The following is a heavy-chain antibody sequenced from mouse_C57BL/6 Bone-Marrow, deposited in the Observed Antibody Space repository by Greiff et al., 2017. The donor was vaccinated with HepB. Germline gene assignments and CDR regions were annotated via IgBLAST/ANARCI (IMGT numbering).Heavy chain of an antibody. CDR3: TRSYDGYLSYYAMDY. CDR1: GFTFSDAW. V-gene: IGHV6-6*01. D-gene: IGHD2-3*01. CDR2: IRNKANNHAT. J-gene: IGHJ4*01. Sequence: EVKLMESGGGLVQPGGSMKLSCAASGFTFSDAWMDWVRQSPEKGLEWVAEIRNKANNHATYYAESVKGRFTISRDDSKSSVYLQMNSLRAEDTGIYYCTRSYDGYLSYYAMDYWGQGTSVTVSS.